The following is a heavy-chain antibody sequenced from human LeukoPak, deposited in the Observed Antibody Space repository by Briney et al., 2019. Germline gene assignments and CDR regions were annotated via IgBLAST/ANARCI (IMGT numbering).Heavy chain of an antibody. V-gene: IGHV3-48*03. CDR3: ARGIEGYGDLPIDY. Sequence: GGSLRLSCAASGFTFSSYEMNWVRQAPGKGLEWVSYISSSGSTIYYADSVKGRFTISRDNAKNSPYLQMNSLRAEDTAVYYCARGIEGYGDLPIDYWGQGTLVTVSS. J-gene: IGHJ4*02. CDR2: ISSSGSTI. D-gene: IGHD4-17*01. CDR1: GFTFSSYE.